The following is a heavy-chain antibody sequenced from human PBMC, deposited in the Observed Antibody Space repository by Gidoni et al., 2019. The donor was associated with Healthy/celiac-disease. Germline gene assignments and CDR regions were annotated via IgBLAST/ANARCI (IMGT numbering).Heavy chain of an antibody. CDR2: INPRGGST. D-gene: IGHD3-10*01. CDR1: GYPFTRYY. J-gene: IGHJ3*02. V-gene: IGHV1-46*04. Sequence: QVQLVQSGAEVKKPGASVKVSCKASGYPFTRYYMHWVRQAPGQGLEWMGIINPRGGSTSYAQKLQGRVTLTRETSTSTVYMELRSLRSEDTAVYFCARVASPGGGAFDIWGQGTMVTVSS. CDR3: ARVASPGGGAFDI.